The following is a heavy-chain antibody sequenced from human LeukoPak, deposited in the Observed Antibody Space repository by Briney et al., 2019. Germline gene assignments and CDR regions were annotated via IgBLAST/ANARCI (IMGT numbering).Heavy chain of an antibody. CDR3: ASVTGIAAPIDY. Sequence: PSETLSLTCIVSGGSISSGDCYWSWIRQHPGKGLEWTGYIYYSGITYYNPSLKSRVSISVDTSKNQFSLKLSSVTAADTAVYFCASVTGIAAPIDYWGQGTLVTVSS. CDR2: IYYSGIT. J-gene: IGHJ4*02. CDR1: GGSISSGDCY. D-gene: IGHD6-13*01. V-gene: IGHV4-31*03.